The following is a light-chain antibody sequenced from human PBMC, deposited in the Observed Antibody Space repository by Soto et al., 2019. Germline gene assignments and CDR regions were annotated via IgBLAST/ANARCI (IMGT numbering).Light chain of an antibody. CDR1: SSDVGAYNS. CDR3: SSYTTSVTYV. V-gene: IGLV2-14*01. Sequence: QSVLTQPASVSGSPGQSITISCTGTSSDVGAYNSVSWYQQHPGKAPKLIIYDVSTRPSGISDRFSGSKSGNTASPTISGLRAEDESDYYCSSYTTSVTYVFGTGTKVTV. J-gene: IGLJ1*01. CDR2: DVS.